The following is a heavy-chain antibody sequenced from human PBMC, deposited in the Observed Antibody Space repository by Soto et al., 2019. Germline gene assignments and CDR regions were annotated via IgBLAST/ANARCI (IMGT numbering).Heavy chain of an antibody. D-gene: IGHD5-18*01. J-gene: IGHJ4*02. CDR1: GFTFSSYA. V-gene: IGHV3-23*01. CDR3: AKAPGGYSYGLPFDY. Sequence: LRLSCAASGFTFSSYAMSWVRQAPGKGLEWVSAISGSGGSTYYADSVKGRFTISRDNSKNTLYLQMNSLRAEDTAVYYCAKAPGGYSYGLPFDYWGQGTLVTVSS. CDR2: ISGSGGST.